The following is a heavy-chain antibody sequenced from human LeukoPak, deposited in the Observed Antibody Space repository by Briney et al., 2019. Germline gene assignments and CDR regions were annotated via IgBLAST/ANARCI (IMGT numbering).Heavy chain of an antibody. Sequence: GGSLRLSCAASGFTFSDYYMSWIRQAPGKGLEWVSYISSSGSTIYYADSVKGRFTISRDNAKNSLYLQMNTLRAGDTAVYSCAKSRLGLRSNCFAPWGQETLVIVSS. J-gene: IGHJ5*02. CDR3: AKSRLGLRSNCFAP. D-gene: IGHD3-16*01. CDR2: ISSSGSTI. V-gene: IGHV3-11*01. CDR1: GFTFSDYY.